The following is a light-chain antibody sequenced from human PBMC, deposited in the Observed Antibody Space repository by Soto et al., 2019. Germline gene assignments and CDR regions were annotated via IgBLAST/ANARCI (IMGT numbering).Light chain of an antibody. V-gene: IGKV1-13*02. CDR3: QQFNSYVIT. CDR1: QDITSA. Sequence: AIQLTQSPSSLSASVGDRVTITCRASQDITSALAWYQQKPGKAPNLLIYAASSLKSVVPSRFSGSGSGTDFTLTISSPQPEDFATYYCQQFNSYVITFGQGTRLETK. CDR2: AAS. J-gene: IGKJ5*01.